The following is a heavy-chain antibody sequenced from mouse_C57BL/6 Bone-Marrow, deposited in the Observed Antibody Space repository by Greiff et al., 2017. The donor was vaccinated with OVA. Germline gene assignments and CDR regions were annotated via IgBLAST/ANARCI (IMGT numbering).Heavy chain of an antibody. Sequence: VQLQPSGPELVKPGASVKISCKASGYTFTDYYMNWVKQSHGKSLEWIGDINPNNGGTSYNQKFKGKATLTVDKSSSTAYMELRSLTSEDSAVYYCARRANWDGRYYFDYWGQGTTLTVSS. J-gene: IGHJ2*01. V-gene: IGHV1-26*01. CDR3: ARRANWDGRYYFDY. D-gene: IGHD4-1*01. CDR2: INPNNGGT. CDR1: GYTFTDYY.